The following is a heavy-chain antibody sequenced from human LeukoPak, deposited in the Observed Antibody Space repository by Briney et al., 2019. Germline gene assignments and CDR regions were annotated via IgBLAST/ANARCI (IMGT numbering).Heavy chain of an antibody. D-gene: IGHD1-1*01. CDR2: IRNNDGI. CDR3: ARDDYNTLGYNFHH. V-gene: IGHV3-9*01. Sequence: GGSLRLSCVASGFTFADHAMHWVRRAPGQGLEWVTGIRNNDGIVYAASVKGRFTVSRDNAKNTLYLQMNGLRPEDTAFYYCARDDYNTLGYNFHHWGQGTLVTVSS. J-gene: IGHJ1*01. CDR1: GFTFADHA.